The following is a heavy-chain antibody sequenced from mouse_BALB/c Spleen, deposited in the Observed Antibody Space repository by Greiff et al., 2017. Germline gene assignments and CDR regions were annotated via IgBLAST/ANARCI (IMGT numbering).Heavy chain of an antibody. CDR3: ARKKNRYDGYYAMDY. CDR1: GFTFSSFG. Sequence: EVQRVESGGGLVQPGGSRKLSCAASGFTFSSFGMHWVRQAPEKGLEWVAYISSGSSTIYYADTVKGRFTISRDNPKNTLFLQMTSLRSEDTAMYYCARKKNRYDGYYAMDYWGQGTSVTVSS. CDR2: ISSGSSTI. D-gene: IGHD2-14*01. V-gene: IGHV5-17*02. J-gene: IGHJ4*01.